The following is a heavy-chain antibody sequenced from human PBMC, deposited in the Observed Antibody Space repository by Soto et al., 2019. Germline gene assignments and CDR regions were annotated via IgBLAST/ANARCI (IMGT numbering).Heavy chain of an antibody. CDR3: AKSHTTSGWYVTTDY. J-gene: IGHJ4*02. V-gene: IGHV3-9*01. CDR1: GFTFDDYA. Sequence: GGSLRLSCAASGFTFDDYAMQWARQAPGKGLEWVSAISWNSGSIDYADSVKGRFTISRDNAKNSLYLQMNSLRAEDTALYYCAKSHTTSGWYVTTDYWGQGTRVTVSS. D-gene: IGHD6-19*01. CDR2: ISWNSGSI.